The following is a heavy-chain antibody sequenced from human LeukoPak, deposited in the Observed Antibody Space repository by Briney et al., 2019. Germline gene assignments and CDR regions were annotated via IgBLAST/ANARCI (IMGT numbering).Heavy chain of an antibody. CDR2: ISSSSAYI. CDR1: GFILSDYT. J-gene: IGHJ4*02. V-gene: IGHV3-21*01. CDR3: ATISAAGRGGDFDF. Sequence: PGGSLRLSCAASGFILSDYTMNWVRQAPGKGLEWVSSISSSSAYIYYADSVKGRFTISRDSAENSLYLQMSSLRAEDTATYYCATISAAGRGGDFDFWGQGTLVTVSS. D-gene: IGHD6-13*01.